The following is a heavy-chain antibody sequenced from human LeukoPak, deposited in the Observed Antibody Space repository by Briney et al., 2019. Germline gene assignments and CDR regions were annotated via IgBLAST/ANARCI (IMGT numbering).Heavy chain of an antibody. Sequence: ASVKVSCKASGYTFTGYYMHWVRQAPGQGLEWMGWINPNSGGTNYAQKFQGRVTMTRDTSISTAYMELSRLRSDDTAVYYCARGYCSSTSCSDYFDYWGQETLVTVSS. D-gene: IGHD2-2*01. V-gene: IGHV1-2*02. CDR2: INPNSGGT. J-gene: IGHJ4*02. CDR3: ARGYCSSTSCSDYFDY. CDR1: GYTFTGYY.